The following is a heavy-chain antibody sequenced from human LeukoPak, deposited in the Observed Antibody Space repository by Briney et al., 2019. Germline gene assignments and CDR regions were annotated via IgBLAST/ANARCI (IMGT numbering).Heavy chain of an antibody. CDR2: IYTSGST. J-gene: IGHJ6*03. V-gene: IGHV4-61*02. Sequence: SETLSLTCTVSGGSISSGVYYWSWIRQPAGKGLEWIGRIYTSGSTNYNPSLKSRVTISVDTSKNQFSLKLSSVTAADTAVYYCARDRPYSSSWPQYYYYYYVDVWGKGTTVTISS. D-gene: IGHD6-13*01. CDR3: ARDRPYSSSWPQYYYYYYVDV. CDR1: GGSISSGVYY.